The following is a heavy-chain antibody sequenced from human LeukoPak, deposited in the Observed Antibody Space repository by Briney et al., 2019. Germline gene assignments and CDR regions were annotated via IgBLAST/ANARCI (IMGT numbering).Heavy chain of an antibody. V-gene: IGHV3-23*01. CDR3: AKDSHWILFDD. CDR1: GFTFSDYY. D-gene: IGHD2-2*03. CDR2: ISGGGVST. J-gene: IGHJ4*02. Sequence: PGGSLRLSCAASGFTFSDYYMSWIRQAPGKGLEWVSTISGGGVSTYYADSVKGRFAISRDNSKNTLYLQMNSLRAEDTAVYYCAKDSHWILFDDWGQGTLVTVSS.